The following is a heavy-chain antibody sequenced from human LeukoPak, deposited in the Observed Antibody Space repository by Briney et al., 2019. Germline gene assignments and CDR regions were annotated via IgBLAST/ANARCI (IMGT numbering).Heavy chain of an antibody. CDR1: GFTFSSYG. CDR3: ARDLGYCSSTSCYGGGDY. D-gene: IGHD2-2*01. J-gene: IGHJ4*02. Sequence: GRSLRLSCAASGFTFSSYGMHWVRQAPGKGLEWVAVISYDGSNKYYADSVKGRFTISRDNAKNSLYLQMNSLRAEDTAVYYCARDLGYCSSTSCYGGGDYWGQGTLVTVSS. V-gene: IGHV3-30*03. CDR2: ISYDGSNK.